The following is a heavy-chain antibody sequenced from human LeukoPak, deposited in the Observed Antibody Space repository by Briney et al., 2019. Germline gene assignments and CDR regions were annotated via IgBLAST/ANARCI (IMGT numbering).Heavy chain of an antibody. CDR2: TSSSGSPI. Sequence: PGGSLRLSCAASGFTFTDYYMSWIRQAPGKGLDWVSYTSSSGSPIYYAGSVKGRFAISRDNAKNSLSLQMNSLRAEDTAVYYCARVDCSSTSCYELDYWGQGTLVIVSS. V-gene: IGHV3-11*04. CDR3: ARVDCSSTSCYELDY. J-gene: IGHJ4*02. CDR1: GFTFTDYY. D-gene: IGHD2-2*01.